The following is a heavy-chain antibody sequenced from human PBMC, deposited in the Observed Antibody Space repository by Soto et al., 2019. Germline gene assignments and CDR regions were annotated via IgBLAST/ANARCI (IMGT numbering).Heavy chain of an antibody. J-gene: IGHJ3*02. CDR2: IYPGDSDT. CDR1: GYSFTSYW. Sequence: GESLKISCKGSGYSFTSYWIGWVRQMPGKGLEWMGIIYPGDSDTRYSPSFQGQVTISADKSISTAYLQWSSLKASDTAMYYCARSPPRLYCTNGVCQAGDDAFDIWGQGTMVTVSS. D-gene: IGHD2-8*01. V-gene: IGHV5-51*01. CDR3: ARSPPRLYCTNGVCQAGDDAFDI.